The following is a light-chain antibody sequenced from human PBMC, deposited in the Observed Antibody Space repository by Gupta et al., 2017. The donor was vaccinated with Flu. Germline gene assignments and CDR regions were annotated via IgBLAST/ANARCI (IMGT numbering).Light chain of an antibody. CDR2: DVS. CDR1: QSVSSF. J-gene: IGKJ4*01. Sequence: EIVLTQSPATLSLSPGDRATLSCRASQSVSSFLAWYQQKPGQAPRLLIYDVSKRATGIPARFSGSGSGTDFTLTISSLEPEDFAVYFCQQRSDWLTFGGGTKVEIE. V-gene: IGKV3-11*01. CDR3: QQRSDWLT.